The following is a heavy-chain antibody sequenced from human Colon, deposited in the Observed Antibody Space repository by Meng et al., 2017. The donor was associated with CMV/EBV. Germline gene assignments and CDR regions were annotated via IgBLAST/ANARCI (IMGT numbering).Heavy chain of an antibody. CDR3: ATLHKALDV. CDR1: GFTFHNHA. CDR2: ITHTSDT. Sequence: GESLKISCAASGFTFHNHAMHWVRQAPGKGLEWVSSITHTSDTYYADSLKGRFTLSRDNAQNSVYLQMDSLRAEDTALYYCATLHKALDVWGQGTTVTVSS. J-gene: IGHJ6*02. V-gene: IGHV3-21*04. D-gene: IGHD6-6*01.